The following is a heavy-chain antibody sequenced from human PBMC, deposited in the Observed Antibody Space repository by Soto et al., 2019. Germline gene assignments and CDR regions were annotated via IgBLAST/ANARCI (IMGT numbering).Heavy chain of an antibody. CDR1: GSTFSKRS. CDR3: ATWAGLVTYRGFIGALDF. J-gene: IGHJ4*02. CDR2: ITPAFGTT. D-gene: IGHD2-21*01. Sequence: QVHLVQSGAEVKKPGSSVKISCRASGSTFSKRSITWVRQAPGQGFEWMGGITPAFGTTNFARKFQGRLTMTADEPTTTAHSELSRLTSEDTAVYHCATWAGLVTYRGFIGALDFWGQGNVVTVSS. V-gene: IGHV1-69*01.